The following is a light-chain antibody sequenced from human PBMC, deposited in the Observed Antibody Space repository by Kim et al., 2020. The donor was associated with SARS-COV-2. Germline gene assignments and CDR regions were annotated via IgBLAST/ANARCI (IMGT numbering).Light chain of an antibody. V-gene: IGLV3-19*01. J-gene: IGLJ2*01. CDR1: SLRSYY. CDR2: GKN. Sequence: SSELTQDPAVSVALGQTVRITCQGDSLRSYYATWYQQKPGQAPILVIYGKNNRPSGIPDRFSGSSSGNTASLTITGTQAGDEGDYYCNSRGSNANGVFGG. CDR3: NSRGSNANGV.